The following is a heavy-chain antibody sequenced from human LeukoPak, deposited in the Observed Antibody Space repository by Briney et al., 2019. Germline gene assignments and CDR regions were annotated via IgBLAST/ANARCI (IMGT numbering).Heavy chain of an antibody. CDR3: ARGRSGYSYVHDAFDI. D-gene: IGHD5-18*01. CDR2: IYYSGST. CDR1: SGSISSYY. J-gene: IGHJ3*02. V-gene: IGHV4-59*01. Sequence: SETLSLTCTVSSGSISSYYWSWIRQPPGKGLEWIGYIYYSGSTTYNPSLKSRVTISVDTSKNQFSLKLSSVTAADTAVYYCARGRSGYSYVHDAFDIWGQGTMVTVSS.